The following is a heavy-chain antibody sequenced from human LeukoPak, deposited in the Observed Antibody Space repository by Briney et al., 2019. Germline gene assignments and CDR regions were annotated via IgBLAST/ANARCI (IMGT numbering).Heavy chain of an antibody. CDR1: GFTFSSYA. D-gene: IGHD1-26*01. CDR3: AKGRGSYEDY. Sequence: GGSLRLSWAASGFTFSSYAMHWVRQAPGKGLEWVAVISYDGSNKYYADSVKGRFTISRDNSKNTLYLQMNSLRAEDTAVYYCAKGRGSYEDYWGQGTLVTVSS. CDR2: ISYDGSNK. J-gene: IGHJ4*02. V-gene: IGHV3-30*04.